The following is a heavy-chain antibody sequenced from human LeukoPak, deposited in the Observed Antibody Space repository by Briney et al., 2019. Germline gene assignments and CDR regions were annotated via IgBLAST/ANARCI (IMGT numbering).Heavy chain of an antibody. Sequence: PSETLSLTCAVYGGSFSGYYWSWIRQPPGKGLEWIGSIYYTGNTYYNASLKSQVSISIDTSKNQFSLRLTSVTAADTAVYFCARQTGSGLFILPGGQGTLVTVSS. CDR1: GGSFSGYY. CDR2: IYYTGNT. V-gene: IGHV4-34*01. D-gene: IGHD3/OR15-3a*01. CDR3: ARQTGSGLFILP. J-gene: IGHJ4*02.